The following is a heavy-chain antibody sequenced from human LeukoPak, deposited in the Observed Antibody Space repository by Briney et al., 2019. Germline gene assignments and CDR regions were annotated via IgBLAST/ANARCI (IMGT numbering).Heavy chain of an antibody. D-gene: IGHD3-22*01. V-gene: IGHV4-39*01. CDR2: IYYSGST. J-gene: IGHJ5*02. Sequence: SETLSLTCTVSGGSISSSSYYWGWIRQPPGKGLEWIGSIYYSGSTYYNPSPKSRVTISVDTSKNQFSLKLSSVTAADTAVYYCARQHPYYYDSSGYLAYWFDPWGQGTLVTVSS. CDR3: ARQHPYYYDSSGYLAYWFDP. CDR1: GGSISSSSYY.